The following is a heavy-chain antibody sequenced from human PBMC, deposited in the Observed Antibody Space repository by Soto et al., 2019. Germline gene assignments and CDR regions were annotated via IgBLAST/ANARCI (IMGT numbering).Heavy chain of an antibody. CDR1: GGSISSGGYS. J-gene: IGHJ4*02. Sequence: SETLSLTCAVSGGSISSGGYSWSWVRQPPGKGLEWIGYIYHNGSTYYNPSLKSRVTISVDRSKNQFSLKLSSVTAADTAVYYCARGSFGWLPTIFDYWGQGTLVTVSS. CDR2: IYHNGST. D-gene: IGHD3-22*01. V-gene: IGHV4-30-2*01. CDR3: ARGSFGWLPTIFDY.